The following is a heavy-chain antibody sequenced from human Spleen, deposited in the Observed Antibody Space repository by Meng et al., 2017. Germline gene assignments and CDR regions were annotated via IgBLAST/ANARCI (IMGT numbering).Heavy chain of an antibody. CDR2: IKRDGSEK. V-gene: IGHV3-7*01. CDR1: GFPFSSYE. Sequence: GESLKISCAASGFPFSSYEMNWVRQAPGKGLEWVANIKRDGSEKYYEDSVKGRFTISRDNAKNSLYLQMNSLRAEDTAVYYCARVSSGDYNDYWGQGTLVTVSS. CDR3: ARVSSGDYNDY. J-gene: IGHJ4*02. D-gene: IGHD6-6*01.